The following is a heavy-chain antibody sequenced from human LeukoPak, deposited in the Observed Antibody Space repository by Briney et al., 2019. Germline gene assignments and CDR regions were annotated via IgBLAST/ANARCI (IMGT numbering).Heavy chain of an antibody. J-gene: IGHJ4*02. CDR3: ARGLPPVMKYYFDY. Sequence: GGSLRLSCAASGFTFNSYGMHWVRQAPGKGLEWVAVMWYDGSNKYYADSVKGRFTISRDDSKNTLYLQMNSLRAEDTAMYYCARGLPPVMKYYFDYWGQGTLVTVSS. CDR2: MWYDGSNK. D-gene: IGHD4-11*01. V-gene: IGHV3-33*01. CDR1: GFTFNSYG.